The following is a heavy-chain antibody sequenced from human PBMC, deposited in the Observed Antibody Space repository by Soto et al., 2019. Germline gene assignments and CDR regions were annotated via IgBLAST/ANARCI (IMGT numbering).Heavy chain of an antibody. V-gene: IGHV1-18*01. CDR1: GYRFTSYG. CDR3: ARGIYYYDSSGYYPDFDY. D-gene: IGHD3-22*01. CDR2: ISAYNGNT. Sequence: ASVKVSCKASGYRFTSYGISWVRQAPGQGLEWMGWISAYNGNTNYAQKLQGRVTMTTDTSTSTAYMELRSLRSDDTAVYYCARGIYYYDSSGYYPDFDYWGQGTLVTVSS. J-gene: IGHJ4*02.